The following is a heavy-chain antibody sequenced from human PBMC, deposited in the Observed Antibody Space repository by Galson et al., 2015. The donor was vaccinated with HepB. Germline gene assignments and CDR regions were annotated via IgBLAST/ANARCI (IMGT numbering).Heavy chain of an antibody. J-gene: IGHJ3*02. CDR1: RFSLSTSGVG. CDR3: AHRASSGYPNAFDI. Sequence: PALVKPTQTLTLTCTFSRFSLSTSGVGVSWIRQPPGKALEWLALIYGNDDKRYSPSLKSRLTITKDTSKNQVVLTMTNMDPVDTATYYCAHRASSGYPNAFDIWGQGTMVTVSS. V-gene: IGHV2-5*01. CDR2: IYGNDDK. D-gene: IGHD5-12*01.